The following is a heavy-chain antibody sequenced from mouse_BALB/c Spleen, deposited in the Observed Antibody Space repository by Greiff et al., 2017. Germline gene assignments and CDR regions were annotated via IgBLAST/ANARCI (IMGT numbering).Heavy chain of an antibody. Sequence: EVQLHQSGPELVKPGASVKMSCKASGYTFTSYVMHWVKQKPGQGLEWIGYINPYNDGTKYNEKFKGKATLTSDKSSSTAYMELSSLTSEDSAVYYCARGHYYGDFDYWGQGTTLTVSS. V-gene: IGHV1-14*01. J-gene: IGHJ2*01. CDR2: INPYNDGT. D-gene: IGHD1-2*01. CDR1: GYTFTSYV. CDR3: ARGHYYGDFDY.